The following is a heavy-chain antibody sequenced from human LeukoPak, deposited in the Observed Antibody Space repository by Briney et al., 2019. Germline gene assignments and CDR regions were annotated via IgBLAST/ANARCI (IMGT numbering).Heavy chain of an antibody. J-gene: IGHJ6*02. D-gene: IGHD6-13*01. CDR2: INHSGST. Sequence: SETLSLTCAVYGGSFSGYYWGWIRQPPGKGLEWIGEINHSGSTNYNPSLKSRVTISVDTSKNQFSLKLSSVTAADTAVYYCAREEIGYSSSWYSLDYYGMDVWGQGTTVTVSS. CDR3: AREEIGYSSSWYSLDYYGMDV. CDR1: GGSFSGYY. V-gene: IGHV4-34*01.